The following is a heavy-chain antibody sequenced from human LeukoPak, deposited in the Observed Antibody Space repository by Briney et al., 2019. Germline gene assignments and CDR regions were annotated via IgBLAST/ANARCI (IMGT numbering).Heavy chain of an antibody. D-gene: IGHD3-10*01. J-gene: IGHJ6*03. CDR3: ARAPPYGYYGSGPGDYYYYYYMDV. Sequence: PLASVKVSCKASGYTFTSYGISWVRQAPGQGLEWMGWISAYNGNTNYAQKLQGRVTMTTDTSTSTAYMELRSLRSDDTAVYYCARAPPYGYYGSGPGDYYYYYYMDVWGKGTTVTISS. CDR1: GYTFTSYG. V-gene: IGHV1-18*01. CDR2: ISAYNGNT.